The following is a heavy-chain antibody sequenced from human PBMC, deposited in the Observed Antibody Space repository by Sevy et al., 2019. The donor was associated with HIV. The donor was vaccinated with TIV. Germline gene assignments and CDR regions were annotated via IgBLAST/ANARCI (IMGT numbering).Heavy chain of an antibody. CDR3: AATYYYDSSGYIGGYYFDY. V-gene: IGHV1-58*01. CDR2: IVVGSGNT. Sequence: ASVKVSCKASGFTFTSSAVQWVRQARGQRLEWIGWIVVGSGNTNYAQKFQERVTITRDMSTSTAYMEPSSLRSEDTAVYYCAATYYYDSSGYIGGYYFDYWGQGTLVTVSS. J-gene: IGHJ4*02. CDR1: GFTFTSSA. D-gene: IGHD3-22*01.